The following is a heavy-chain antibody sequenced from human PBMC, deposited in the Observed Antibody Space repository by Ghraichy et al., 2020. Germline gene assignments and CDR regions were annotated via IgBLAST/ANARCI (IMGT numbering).Heavy chain of an antibody. J-gene: IGHJ5*02. CDR3: ARSAPWGAYNWFDP. D-gene: IGHD3-16*01. V-gene: IGHV1-8*01. CDR2: MNPNSGNT. CDR1: GYTFTSYD. Sequence: ASVKVSCKASGYTFTSYDINWVRQATGQGLEWMGWMNPNSGNTGYAQKFQGRVTMTRNTSISTAYMELSSLRSEDTAVYYCARSAPWGAYNWFDPWGQGTLVTVSS.